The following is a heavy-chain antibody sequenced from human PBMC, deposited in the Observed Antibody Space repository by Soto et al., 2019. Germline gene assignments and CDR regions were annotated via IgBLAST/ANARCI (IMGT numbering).Heavy chain of an antibody. V-gene: IGHV4-59*08. CDR3: ARRYGECFDY. Sequence: QVQLQESGPGLVTPSETLARTCTVSGGSISSYYWSWIRQPPGKGLEWIGYIYYSGSTNYNPSLKSRVTISVDTAKNQFSLKPSSVTAGDTAVYYCARRYGECFDYGGQGTLVTVSS. D-gene: IGHD4-17*01. CDR1: GGSISSYY. CDR2: IYYSGST. J-gene: IGHJ4*02.